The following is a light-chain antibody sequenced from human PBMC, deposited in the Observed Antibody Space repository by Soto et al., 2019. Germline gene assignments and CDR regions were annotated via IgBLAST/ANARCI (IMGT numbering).Light chain of an antibody. Sequence: DIVMTQSPYSLAVSLGERATINRKSSQSVLYSSNNKNYLAWYQQKPGQPPKLLIYWASTRESGVPDRFSGSGSGTDFTLTISSLQAEDVAVYYCQQYYSTPAFGPGTKVDIK. J-gene: IGKJ3*01. V-gene: IGKV4-1*01. CDR2: WAS. CDR3: QQYYSTPA. CDR1: QSVLYSSNNKNY.